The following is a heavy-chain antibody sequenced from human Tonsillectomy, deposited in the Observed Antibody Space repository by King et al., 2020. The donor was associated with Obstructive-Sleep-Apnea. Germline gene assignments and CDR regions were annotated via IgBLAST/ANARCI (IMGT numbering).Heavy chain of an antibody. V-gene: IGHV1-69*01. Sequence: VQLVESGAEVKKPGSSVKVSCKASGGTFSSYAISWVRQAPGQGLEWMGGSIPIFGTANYSQKFQGRVTITADESTSTAYMELSSLRSEDTAVYYCARNSIVVVPAAMLTYYYYGMDVWGQGPRSPSP. CDR3: ARNSIVVVPAAMLTYYYYGMDV. J-gene: IGHJ6*02. CDR2: SIPIFGTA. CDR1: GGTFSSYA. D-gene: IGHD2-2*01.